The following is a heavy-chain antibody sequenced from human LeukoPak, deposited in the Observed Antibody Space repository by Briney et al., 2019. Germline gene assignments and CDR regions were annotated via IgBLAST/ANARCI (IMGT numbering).Heavy chain of an antibody. CDR3: ATGRYLPLMDV. CDR2: FEPEDGET. Sequence: ASVKVSCKVSRYTLTALSMHRVRQAPGKGLEWMGGFEPEDGETIYAQKFQGRITMTEDTSTDTVNMELISLSSEDMAEYYCATGRYLPLMDVWGKGTTVTVSS. J-gene: IGHJ6*04. D-gene: IGHD1-14*01. V-gene: IGHV1-24*01. CDR1: RYTLTALS.